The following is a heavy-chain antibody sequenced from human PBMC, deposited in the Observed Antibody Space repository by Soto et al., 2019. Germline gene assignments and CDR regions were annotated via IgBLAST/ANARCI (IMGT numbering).Heavy chain of an antibody. CDR3: ATLLGSHQHYYFGIDV. CDR1: GYSMTSGGYY. J-gene: IGHJ6*02. V-gene: IGHV4-31*03. D-gene: IGHD2-2*01. Sequence: QMQLQESGPELVKPSQTLSLICTVSGYSMTSGGYYWSWIRHLPGKGLEWIGYIYYSGGTQFNPSLKSRVSMSVDTSKNQFPLRLSSVTAADTAVYYCATLLGSHQHYYFGIDVWGQGTTVTVSS. CDR2: IYYSGGT.